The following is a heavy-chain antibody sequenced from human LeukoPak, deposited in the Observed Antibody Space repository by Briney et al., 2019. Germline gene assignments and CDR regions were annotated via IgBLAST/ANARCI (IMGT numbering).Heavy chain of an antibody. V-gene: IGHV4-59*08. CDR3: AILGATGSWFDP. CDR2: IYYSGST. CDR1: GSSISSYY. J-gene: IGHJ5*02. Sequence: SETLSLTCTVSGSSISSYYWSWIRQPPGKGLEWIGYIYYSGSTNYNPSLKSRVTISVDTSKNQFSLKLSSVTAADTAVYYCAILGATGSWFDPWGQGTLVTVSS. D-gene: IGHD1-26*01.